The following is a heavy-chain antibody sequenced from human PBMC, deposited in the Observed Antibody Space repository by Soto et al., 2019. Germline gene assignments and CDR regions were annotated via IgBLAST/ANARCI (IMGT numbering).Heavy chain of an antibody. Sequence: EVQLVEFGGDLVQPGRSLRLSCAAFGLTFDDYAMHWVRQAPGKGLEWVSGISWNSANMGYADSVKGRFTISRDNAKNFVYLQMNSLRTEDTALYCCAGGLRSSEWSSSYGLDVWGQGTTVTVSS. D-gene: IGHD3-22*01. CDR3: AGGLRSSEWSSSYGLDV. J-gene: IGHJ6*02. V-gene: IGHV3-9*01. CDR1: GLTFDDYA. CDR2: ISWNSANM.